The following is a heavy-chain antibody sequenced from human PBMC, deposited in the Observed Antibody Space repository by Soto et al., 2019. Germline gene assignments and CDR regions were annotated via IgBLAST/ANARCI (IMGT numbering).Heavy chain of an antibody. J-gene: IGHJ6*02. CDR3: ARANYYDFWSGYYTGALYSYGMDV. V-gene: IGHV5-51*01. CDR1: GYSFTRYW. D-gene: IGHD3-3*01. CDR2: IYPGDSDT. Sequence: GASLKISCKGSGYSFTRYWIGWVRQMPGTGLEWMGIIYPGDSDTRYSPSFQGQVTISADKSISTAYLQWSSLKASDTAMYYCARANYYDFWSGYYTGALYSYGMDVWGQGTTVTAP.